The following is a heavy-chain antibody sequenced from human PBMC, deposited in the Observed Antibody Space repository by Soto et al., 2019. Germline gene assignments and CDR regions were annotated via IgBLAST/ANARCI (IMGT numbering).Heavy chain of an antibody. V-gene: IGHV2-5*02. Sequence: QITLRESGPALVKPTQTLTLTCTVSGFSLTNDGVGVGWVRQPPGKALEWLTLVYWDDDERYSRSLQSRLTIRRDTSRNKVVVTLTNVAPVDTATYYCVRQDSRGRYFDFWGQGSLVTVSS. CDR3: VRQDSRGRYFDF. CDR1: GFSLTNDGVG. D-gene: IGHD2-15*01. J-gene: IGHJ4*02. CDR2: VYWDDDE.